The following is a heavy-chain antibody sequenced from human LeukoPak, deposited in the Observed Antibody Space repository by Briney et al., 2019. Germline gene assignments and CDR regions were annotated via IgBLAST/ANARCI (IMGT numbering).Heavy chain of an antibody. V-gene: IGHV3-23*01. CDR1: GFTFSNFP. CDR2: ISGSGADT. Sequence: GGSLRLSCAASGFTFSNFPMTWVRRAPGKGLQSFASISGSGADTYYTDSVKGRFIISRDNLNNTVYLQMNGLRAEDTAVYYCAKVLGHDSDGYYYYGLHVWGQGTTVTVSS. CDR3: AKVLGHDSDGYYYYGLHV. D-gene: IGHD3-22*01. J-gene: IGHJ6*02.